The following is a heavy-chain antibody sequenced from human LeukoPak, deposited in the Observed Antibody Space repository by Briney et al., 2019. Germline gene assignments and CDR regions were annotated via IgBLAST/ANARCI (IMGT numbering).Heavy chain of an antibody. Sequence: KSSETLSLTCTVSGGSISSYYWSWIRQPPGKGLEWIGYIYYSGSTNYNPSLKSRVTISVDTSKNQSSLKLSSVTAADTAVYYCAGSTIVVDYWGQGTLVTVSS. J-gene: IGHJ4*02. V-gene: IGHV4-59*01. CDR3: AGSTIVVDY. D-gene: IGHD3-3*01. CDR2: IYYSGST. CDR1: GGSISSYY.